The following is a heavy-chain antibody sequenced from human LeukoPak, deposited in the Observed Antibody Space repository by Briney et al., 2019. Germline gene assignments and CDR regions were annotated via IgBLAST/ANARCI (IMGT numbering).Heavy chain of an antibody. Sequence: SETLSLTCAVYGGSFSGYYWSWIRPPPGRGLEWIGEINHSGSTNYNPSLKSRVTISVDTSKNQFSLRLSSVTAADTAVYYCARGRDDYVWGSYRYTGPVYFAYWGQGTLVTVSS. D-gene: IGHD3-16*02. CDR3: ARGRDDYVWGSYRYTGPVYFAY. J-gene: IGHJ4*02. V-gene: IGHV4-34*01. CDR2: INHSGST. CDR1: GGSFSGYY.